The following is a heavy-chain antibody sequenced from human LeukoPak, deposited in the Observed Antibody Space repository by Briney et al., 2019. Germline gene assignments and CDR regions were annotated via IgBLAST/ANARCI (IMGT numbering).Heavy chain of an antibody. CDR3: ARAYCVGDCTVLHIYFDN. D-gene: IGHD2-21*02. CDR2: IFHSGNS. J-gene: IGHJ4*02. Sequence: SETLSLTCTVSGGSIRSRSYYWGWIRQSPGKGLEWIGSIFHSGNSYYNPTLKSRVTISIDTSKNLFSLKLNSVTAADTAVYYCARAYCVGDCTVLHIYFDNWGQGTLVTVSS. V-gene: IGHV4-39*07. CDR1: GGSIRSRSYY.